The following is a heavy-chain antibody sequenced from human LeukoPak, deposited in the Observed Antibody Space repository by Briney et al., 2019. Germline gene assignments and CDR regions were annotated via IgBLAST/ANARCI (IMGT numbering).Heavy chain of an antibody. D-gene: IGHD2-2*01. V-gene: IGHV3-7*01. CDR1: GFTFSAYW. CDR2: IRLDGSEN. Sequence: GWSLRLSCVASGFTFSAYWMTWVRQAPGKGLDWVANIRLDGSENYYVDSVRGRFTISRDNAKNSLYLQMNSLRAEDTAVYYCARRTRYCTSTSCDPIGAFDIWGQGTMVTVSS. CDR3: ARRTRYCTSTSCDPIGAFDI. J-gene: IGHJ3*02.